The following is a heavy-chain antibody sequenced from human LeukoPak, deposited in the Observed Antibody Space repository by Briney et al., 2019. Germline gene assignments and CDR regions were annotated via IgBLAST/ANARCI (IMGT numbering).Heavy chain of an antibody. Sequence: GGSLRLSCAASGFTFSSYWMHWVRQAPGKGLEWVAVISYDGSNKYYADFVKGRFTISRDNSKNTLYLQMNSLRAEDTAVYYCAREGIAVPGFDYWGQGTLVTVSS. D-gene: IGHD6-19*01. V-gene: IGHV3-30-3*01. CDR1: GFTFSSYW. CDR3: AREGIAVPGFDY. CDR2: ISYDGSNK. J-gene: IGHJ4*02.